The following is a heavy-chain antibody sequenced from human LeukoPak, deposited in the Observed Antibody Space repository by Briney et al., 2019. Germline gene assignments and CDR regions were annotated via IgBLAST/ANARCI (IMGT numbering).Heavy chain of an antibody. D-gene: IGHD1-26*01. Sequence: PGRSLRLSCAASGFTFSRYGMHWGRRAPGPGLEGVAVIWYDGSNEYYADSVKGRFTISSDNSKNTLYLQMNSLRVEDTAVYYCARVLAGATYFDYWGQGTLVTVSS. CDR2: IWYDGSNE. J-gene: IGHJ4*01. V-gene: IGHV3-33*01. CDR1: GFTFSRYG. CDR3: ARVLAGATYFDY.